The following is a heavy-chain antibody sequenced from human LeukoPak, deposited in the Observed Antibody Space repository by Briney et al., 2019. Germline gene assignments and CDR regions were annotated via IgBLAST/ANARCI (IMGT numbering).Heavy chain of an antibody. Sequence: GEAPLIFCKGAGYGFISYWIGRVRPKPGKGLEWMGINYTDDSDTRYTPSFQGQVTTSPDKSISTAYLQWSSLKASDTAMYYCARHSAGGYYGSGSYIDYWGQGTLVTVSS. J-gene: IGHJ4*02. CDR2: NYTDDSDT. D-gene: IGHD3-10*01. CDR1: GYGFISYW. V-gene: IGHV5-51*01. CDR3: ARHSAGGYYGSGSYIDY.